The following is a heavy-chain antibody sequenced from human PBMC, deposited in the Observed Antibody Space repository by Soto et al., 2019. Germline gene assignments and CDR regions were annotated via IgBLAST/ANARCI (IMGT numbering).Heavy chain of an antibody. D-gene: IGHD2-2*01. CDR2: IIPIFGTA. CDR1: GGTFSSYA. V-gene: IGHV1-69*06. Sequence: SVKVSCKASGGTFSSYAISWVRQAPGQGLEWMGGIIPIFGTANYSPSFQGHVTISADKSISTAYLQWSSLKASDTAMYYCARQDIVVVPAANRYYYYMDVWGKGTTVTVSS. J-gene: IGHJ6*03. CDR3: ARQDIVVVPAANRYYYYMDV.